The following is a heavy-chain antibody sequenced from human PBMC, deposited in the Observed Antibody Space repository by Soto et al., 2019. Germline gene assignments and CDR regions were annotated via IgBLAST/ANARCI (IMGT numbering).Heavy chain of an antibody. Sequence: SETLSLTCAVYGGSFSGYYWSWIRQPPGKGLEWIGEINHSGSTNYNPSLKSRVTISVDTSKNQFSLKLSSVTAADTAVYYCARYSSSGTVNQKLDYWGQGTLVTVSS. CDR2: INHSGST. CDR1: GGSFSGYY. D-gene: IGHD3-10*01. CDR3: ARYSSSGTVNQKLDY. J-gene: IGHJ4*02. V-gene: IGHV4-34*01.